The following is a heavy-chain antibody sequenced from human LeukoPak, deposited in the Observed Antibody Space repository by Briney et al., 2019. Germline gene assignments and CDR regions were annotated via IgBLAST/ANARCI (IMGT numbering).Heavy chain of an antibody. CDR3: ARGQYGGLDY. CDR1: GFTFSSSW. J-gene: IGHJ4*02. Sequence: GGSLRLSCAVSGFTFSSSWMHWVRQAPGKGLVWVSHIKTDGSTTAYADSVKGRFTISRDNAKNTLYLQMNSLRAEDTGVYYCARGQYGGLDYWGQGTLVTVSS. CDR2: IKTDGSTT. V-gene: IGHV3-74*01. D-gene: IGHD4-23*01.